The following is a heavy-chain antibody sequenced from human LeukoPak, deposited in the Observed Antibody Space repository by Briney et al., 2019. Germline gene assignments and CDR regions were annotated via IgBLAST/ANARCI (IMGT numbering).Heavy chain of an antibody. CDR2: IYYSGST. CDR3: ARGPISSGWYYFDY. Sequence: SETLSLTCTVSGASISSSSYYWGWIRQPPGKGLEWIGSIYYSGSTYYNPSLKSRVTISVDTSKNQFSLKLSSVTAAGTAVYYCARGPISSGWYYFDYWGQGTLVTVSS. V-gene: IGHV4-39*01. CDR1: GASISSSSYY. D-gene: IGHD6-19*01. J-gene: IGHJ4*02.